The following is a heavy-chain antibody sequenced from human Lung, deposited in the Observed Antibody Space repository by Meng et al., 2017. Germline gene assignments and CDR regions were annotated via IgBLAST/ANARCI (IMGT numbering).Heavy chain of an antibody. Sequence: ASVKVSCKPSGYTFTAYWLHWVRLAPGQGLEWMGRIDPGSGGTQYPQNFQGRVLMTRDTSISTTYMELSGLRSDDTAVYYCVRDEDISAAGKLFGDYWGQGTPVTGSS. J-gene: IGHJ4*01. D-gene: IGHD6-13*01. CDR3: VRDEDISAAGKLFGDY. V-gene: IGHV1-2*06. CDR2: IDPGSGGT. CDR1: GYTFTAYW.